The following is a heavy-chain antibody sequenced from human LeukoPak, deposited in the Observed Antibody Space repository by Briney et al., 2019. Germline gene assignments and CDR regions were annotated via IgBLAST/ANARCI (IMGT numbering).Heavy chain of an antibody. J-gene: IGHJ4*02. CDR2: IYYSGST. CDR3: ASQYYDILTGLAY. CDR1: GGSISSGDYY. V-gene: IGHV4-30-4*01. Sequence: PSETLSLTCTVSGGSISSGDYYWSWIRQPPGKGLEWIGYIYYSGSTYYNPSLKSRVTISVDTSKNQFSLKLSSVTAADTAVYYCASQYYDILTGLAYWGQGTLVTVSS. D-gene: IGHD3-9*01.